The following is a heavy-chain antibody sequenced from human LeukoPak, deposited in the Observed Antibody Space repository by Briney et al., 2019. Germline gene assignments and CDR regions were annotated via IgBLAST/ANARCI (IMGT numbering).Heavy chain of an antibody. CDR3: ASGPEVYCSSTSCYPYYYYYMDV. CDR1: GFTFSSYA. V-gene: IGHV3-30*01. CDR2: ISYDGSNK. Sequence: PGGSLRLSCAASGFTFSSYAMHWVRQAPGKGLERVAVISYDGSNKYYADSVKGRFTIPRDNSKNTLYLQMNSLRAEDTAVYYCASGPEVYCSSTSCYPYYYYYMDVWGKGTTVTVSS. J-gene: IGHJ6*03. D-gene: IGHD2-2*01.